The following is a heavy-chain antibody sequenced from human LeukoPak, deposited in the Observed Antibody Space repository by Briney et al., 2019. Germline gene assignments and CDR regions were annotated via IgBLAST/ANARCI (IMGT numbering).Heavy chain of an antibody. Sequence: GGSLRLSCAASGFTFSSYSMNWVRQAPGKGLEWVSSISSSSSYIYYADSVKGRFTISRDNAKNTLYLQMNSLRAEDTAVYCCARGGGYSYGSFDYWGQGTLVTVSS. CDR2: ISSSSSYI. V-gene: IGHV3-21*01. J-gene: IGHJ4*02. D-gene: IGHD5-18*01. CDR3: ARGGGYSYGSFDY. CDR1: GFTFSSYS.